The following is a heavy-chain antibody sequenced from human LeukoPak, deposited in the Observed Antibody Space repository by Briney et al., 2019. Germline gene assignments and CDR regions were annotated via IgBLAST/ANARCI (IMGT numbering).Heavy chain of an antibody. V-gene: IGHV4-30-4*01. J-gene: IGHJ6*02. D-gene: IGHD3-3*01. CDR3: ARGDLGLADYYYYGMDV. CDR2: IYYSGST. CDR1: GGSISSGGYY. Sequence: SETLSLTCTVSGGSISSGGYYWSWIRQPPGKGLEWIGYIYYSGSTYYNPSLKSRVTISVDTSKNQFSLKLSSVTAADTAVYYCARGDLGLADYYYYGMDVWGQGTTVTVSS.